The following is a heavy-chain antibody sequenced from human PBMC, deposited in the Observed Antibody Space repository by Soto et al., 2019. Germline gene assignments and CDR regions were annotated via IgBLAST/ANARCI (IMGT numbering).Heavy chain of an antibody. CDR3: ARGYDSSGYPFDY. CDR1: GGTFSSYA. J-gene: IGHJ4*02. Sequence: SVKVSCKSSGGTFSSYAISWVRQAPGQGLEWMGGMIPIFGTANYAQKFQGRVTITADESTSTAYMELSSLRSEDTAVYYCARGYDSSGYPFDYWGQGTLVTVSS. D-gene: IGHD3-22*01. V-gene: IGHV1-69*13. CDR2: MIPIFGTA.